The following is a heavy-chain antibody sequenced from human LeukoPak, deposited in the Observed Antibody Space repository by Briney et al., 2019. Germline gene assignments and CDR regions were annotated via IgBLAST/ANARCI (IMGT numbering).Heavy chain of an antibody. CDR2: MNLNSGNT. J-gene: IGHJ5*02. CDR1: GYTFTSYD. CDR3: ARASGYCSSTSCSRSPFDP. D-gene: IGHD2-2*01. V-gene: IGHV1-8*01. Sequence: ASVKVSCKASGYTFTSYDINWVRQATGQGLEWMGWMNLNSGNTGYAQKLQGRVTMTTDTSTSTAYMELRSLRSDDTAVYYCARASGYCSSTSCSRSPFDPWGQGTLVTVSS.